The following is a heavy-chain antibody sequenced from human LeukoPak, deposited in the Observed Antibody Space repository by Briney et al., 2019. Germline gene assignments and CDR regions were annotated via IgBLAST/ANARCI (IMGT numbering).Heavy chain of an antibody. CDR1: GGSFSGYY. Sequence: PSETLSLTCAVYGGSFSGYYWSWIRQPPGKGLEWIGEINHSGSTNYNPSLKSRVTISVDTSKNQFSLKLSSVPAADTAVYYCARRRYDYVWGSYQIKRWVDYWGQGTLGTVSS. J-gene: IGHJ4*02. D-gene: IGHD3-16*02. V-gene: IGHV4-34*01. CDR3: ARRRYDYVWGSYQIKRWVDY. CDR2: INHSGST.